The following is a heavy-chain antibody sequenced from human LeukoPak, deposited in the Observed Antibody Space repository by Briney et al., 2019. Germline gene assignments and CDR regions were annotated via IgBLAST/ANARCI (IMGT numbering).Heavy chain of an antibody. CDR1: EFTFSSYS. Sequence: GGSLRLSCAASEFTFSSYSMNWVRQAPGKGLEWVSYITNSGDSKSYADSVKGRFTISRDNTKNSLYLQMNGLRAEDTAVYYCARTRSSGYLTFGYWGQGILVTVSS. D-gene: IGHD3-22*01. V-gene: IGHV3-48*01. CDR3: ARTRSSGYLTFGY. CDR2: ITNSGDSK. J-gene: IGHJ4*02.